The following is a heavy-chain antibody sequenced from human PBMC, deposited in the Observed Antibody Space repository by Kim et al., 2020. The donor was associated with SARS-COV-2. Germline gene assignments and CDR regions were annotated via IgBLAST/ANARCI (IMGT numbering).Heavy chain of an antibody. J-gene: IGHJ3*01. CDR3: ARGLSRSSGVVIPPNDGFD. CDR1: GETFSTYA. V-gene: IGHV1-69*13. Sequence: SVKVSCKASGETFSTYAINWVRQAPGQGLEWMGGSIPTLGTANYAQRFQDRISIIADHSTSTVFMELTSLTSEDTAVYYCARGLSRSSGVVIPPNDGFD. D-gene: IGHD2-21*01. CDR2: SIPTLGTA.